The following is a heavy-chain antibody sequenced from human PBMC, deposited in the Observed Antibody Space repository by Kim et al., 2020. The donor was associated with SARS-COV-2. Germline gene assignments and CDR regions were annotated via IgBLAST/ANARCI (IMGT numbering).Heavy chain of an antibody. CDR2: IYYSGST. V-gene: IGHV4-61*01. D-gene: IGHD3-9*01. CDR1: GGSVSSGSYY. Sequence: SETLSLTCTVSGGSVSSGSYYWSWIRQPPGKGLEWIGYIYYSGSTNYNPSLKSRVTISVDTSKNQFSLKLSSVTAADTAVYYCARDRYDIYYYYGMDVWGQGTTVTVSS. J-gene: IGHJ6*02. CDR3: ARDRYDIYYYYGMDV.